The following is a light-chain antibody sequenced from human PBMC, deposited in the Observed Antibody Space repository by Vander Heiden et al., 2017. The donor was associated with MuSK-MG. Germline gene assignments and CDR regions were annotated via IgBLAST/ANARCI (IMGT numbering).Light chain of an antibody. V-gene: IGKV3-11*01. J-gene: IGKJ2*01. CDR1: QCVRSY. Sequence: EIVLTQSPATISLPPAERATLSCRVSQCVRSYLAWYQQNPCQAPRPPIYEESNWATGIPDRSSASGLGTDFTLTTSSLEPENFAVSSGQQRTNSYTFGQGTKLEIK. CDR2: EES. CDR3: QQRTNSYT.